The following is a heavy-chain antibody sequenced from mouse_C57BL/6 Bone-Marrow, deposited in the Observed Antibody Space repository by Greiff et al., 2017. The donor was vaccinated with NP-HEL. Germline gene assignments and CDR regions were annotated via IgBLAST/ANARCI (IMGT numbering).Heavy chain of an antibody. CDR2: INPSTGGT. D-gene: IGHD1-1*02. Sequence: VQLQQSGPELVKPGASVKISCKASGYSFTGYYMNWVKQSPEKSLEWIGEINPSTGGTTYNQKFKAKATVTVDKSSSTAYMQLKSLTSEDSAVYYCARGGPYFDYWGQGTTLTVSS. CDR3: ARGGPYFDY. CDR1: GYSFTGYY. J-gene: IGHJ2*01. V-gene: IGHV1-42*01.